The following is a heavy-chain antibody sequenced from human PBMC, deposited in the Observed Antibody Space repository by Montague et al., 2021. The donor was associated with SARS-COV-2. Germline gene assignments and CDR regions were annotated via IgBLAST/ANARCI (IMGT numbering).Heavy chain of an antibody. CDR2: IYYSGST. CDR3: ARDLRVTYNIDYAYGKDF. Sequence: SETLSLTCTVSGGSISSSSYYRGWIRQPPGKGLEWIGSIYYSGSTYYNPSLKSRVTISVDTSKNQFSLKLSSVTAADTAVYYCARDLRVTYNIDYAYGKDFWGQGTTVTVSS. D-gene: IGHD3-16*01. V-gene: IGHV4-39*02. CDR1: GGSISSSSYY. J-gene: IGHJ6*02.